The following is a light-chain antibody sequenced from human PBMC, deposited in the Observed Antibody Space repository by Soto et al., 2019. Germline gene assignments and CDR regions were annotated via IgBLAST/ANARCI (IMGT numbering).Light chain of an antibody. V-gene: IGKV3-15*01. CDR3: QHYNNWPPWT. CDR2: GAS. Sequence: DIVMTQSPATLSVSPGERATLSCRASQSVSSNLAWYQQEPGQAPRLLIYGASTSATGIPARFSGSGSGTEFTLTISSLQSEDFAVYYCQHYNNWPPWTFGQGTKVEIK. CDR1: QSVSSN. J-gene: IGKJ1*01.